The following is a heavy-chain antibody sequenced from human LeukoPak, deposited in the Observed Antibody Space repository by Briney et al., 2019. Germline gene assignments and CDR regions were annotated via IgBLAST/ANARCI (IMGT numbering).Heavy chain of an antibody. CDR2: IYYSGSA. CDR1: GGSISSYY. Sequence: SETLSLTCTVSGGSISSYYWSWIRQPPGKGLEWIGSIYYSGSAYYNPSPKSRVTISVDTSRNQFSLKLSSVTAADTAVYYCARHMRSGVYKYGFNYLDYWGQGTLVTVSS. J-gene: IGHJ4*02. V-gene: IGHV4-39*01. D-gene: IGHD5-18*01. CDR3: ARHMRSGVYKYGFNYLDY.